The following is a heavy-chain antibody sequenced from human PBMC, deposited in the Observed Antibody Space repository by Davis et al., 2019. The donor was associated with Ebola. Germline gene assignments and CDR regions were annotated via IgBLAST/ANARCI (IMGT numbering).Heavy chain of an antibody. J-gene: IGHJ4*02. CDR1: GVSISRHY. Sequence: PSETLSLTCTVSGVSISRHYWSCIRQPPGKRLEWFGAVFYTGSAYYNSSLASRATISVDTSKNQFSLKLTSVTAADTAMYYCSERGSSVWGQGALVTVSS. D-gene: IGHD3-10*01. CDR2: VFYTGSA. CDR3: SERGSSV. V-gene: IGHV4-59*03.